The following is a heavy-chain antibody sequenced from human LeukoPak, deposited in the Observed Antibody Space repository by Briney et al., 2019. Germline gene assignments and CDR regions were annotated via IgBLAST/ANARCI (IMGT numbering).Heavy chain of an antibody. Sequence: GGSLRLSCAASGFTFSSYSMNWVRQAPGKGLEWVSSISSSSSYIYYADSVKGRFTISRDNSKNTVYLQMNSLRAEDTAVYYCAKPLTVTTKDYWGQGTLVTVSS. V-gene: IGHV3-21*04. D-gene: IGHD4-17*01. CDR1: GFTFSSYS. CDR3: AKPLTVTTKDY. CDR2: ISSSSSYI. J-gene: IGHJ4*02.